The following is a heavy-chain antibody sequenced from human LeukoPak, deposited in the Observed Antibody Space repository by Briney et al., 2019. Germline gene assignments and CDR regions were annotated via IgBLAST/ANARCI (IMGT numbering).Heavy chain of an antibody. CDR3: AKSNGYGLIDY. CDR1: GASISSSNDY. J-gene: IGHJ4*02. CDR2: IYSSGNT. V-gene: IGHV4-39*01. D-gene: IGHD5-12*01. Sequence: SDTLSLTCAVSGASISSSNDYWGWVRQSPGKGLEWIGNIYSSGNTYYNASLKSRVTMYIDTSKNQFSLKLSSVTAADTAMYYCAKSNGYGLIDYWGQGTLVTVSS.